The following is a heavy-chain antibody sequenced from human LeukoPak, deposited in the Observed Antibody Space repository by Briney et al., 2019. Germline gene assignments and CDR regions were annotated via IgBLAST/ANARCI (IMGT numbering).Heavy chain of an antibody. Sequence: PGGSLRLSCVASGFTFSDYYMSWIRQAPGKGLEWIGSINYSGRTENNPSLKSRVTMSADTSKDQFSLKLTSVTAADTAVYYCARHSDGWYWGGTGLDVWGQGTTVIVSS. D-gene: IGHD6-19*01. J-gene: IGHJ6*02. CDR1: GFTFSDYY. V-gene: IGHV4-39*01. CDR3: ARHSDGWYWGGTGLDV. CDR2: INYSGRT.